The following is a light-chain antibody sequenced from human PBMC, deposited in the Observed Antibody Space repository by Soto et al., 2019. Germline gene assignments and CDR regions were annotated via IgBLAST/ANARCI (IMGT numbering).Light chain of an antibody. CDR3: QQYDNLRR. CDR2: DAS. V-gene: IGKV1-33*01. J-gene: IGKJ5*01. Sequence: DIQMTQSPSSLSASVGDRVTITCQASQDISNYLNWYQQKPGKAPKLLIYDASNLETGVPSRFSGSGSGTDFTFTISSLQPEDIATYYWQQYDNLRRFGQGTRLEIK. CDR1: QDISNY.